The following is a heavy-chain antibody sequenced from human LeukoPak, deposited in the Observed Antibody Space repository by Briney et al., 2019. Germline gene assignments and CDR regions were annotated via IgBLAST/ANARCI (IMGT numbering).Heavy chain of an antibody. CDR3: ARGVAVRPDY. D-gene: IGHD2-15*01. J-gene: IGHJ4*02. Sequence: SSETLSLTCTVSGGSISGYYWSWIRQPPGKGLEWIGYIYYSGSTNYNPSLKSRVTISIDTSKNQFSLNLSSVTAADTAVYYCARGVAVRPDYWGQGTLVTVSS. CDR1: GGSISGYY. V-gene: IGHV4-59*01. CDR2: IYYSGST.